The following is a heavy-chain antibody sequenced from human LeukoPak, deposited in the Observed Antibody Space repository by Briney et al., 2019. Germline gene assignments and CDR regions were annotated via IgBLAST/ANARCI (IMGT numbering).Heavy chain of an antibody. V-gene: IGHV3-7*01. J-gene: IGHJ4*02. CDR1: GFTFSSYW. D-gene: IGHD6-6*01. Sequence: QPGGCLRLSCAASGFTFSSYWMSWVRQAPGKGLEWVANIKQDGSEKYYVDSVKGRFTISRDNAKNSLYLQMNSLRAEDTAVYYCAREAYSSSSHQRLVPFDYWGQGTLVTVSS. CDR3: AREAYSSSSHQRLVPFDY. CDR2: IKQDGSEK.